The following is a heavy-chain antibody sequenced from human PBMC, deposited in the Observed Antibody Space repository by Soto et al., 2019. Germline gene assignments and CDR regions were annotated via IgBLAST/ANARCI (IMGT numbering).Heavy chain of an antibody. Sequence: SPTLSLTCASTGVTVSSNSAGWSCVRPFPSRGLEWLGRTYYRSKWYYEYAVSVRGRITINPDTSKNQYSLQLNSVTPEDTAVYFCTRGEQYSGRSFDFWGQGTLVTGPS. CDR1: GVTVSSNSAG. CDR3: TRGEQYSGRSFDF. J-gene: IGHJ4*01. D-gene: IGHD1-26*01. V-gene: IGHV6-1*01. CDR2: TYYRSKWYY.